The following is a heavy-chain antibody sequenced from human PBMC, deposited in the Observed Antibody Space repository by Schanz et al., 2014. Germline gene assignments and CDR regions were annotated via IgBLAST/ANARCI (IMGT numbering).Heavy chain of an antibody. J-gene: IGHJ4*02. D-gene: IGHD3-22*01. CDR1: GFTFTNYA. V-gene: IGHV3-23*01. CDR3: AKDRSWDYDSSGYFDY. CDR2: ISDSGDTA. Sequence: DVQLLESGGGLVQPGGSLRLSCAASGFTFTNYAMSWVRQAPGKGLEWVSLISDSGDTAYYADSVKGRFTISRDNSKNTLYLQMDSLRAEDTAVYYCAKDRSWDYDSSGYFDYWGQGTLVTVSS.